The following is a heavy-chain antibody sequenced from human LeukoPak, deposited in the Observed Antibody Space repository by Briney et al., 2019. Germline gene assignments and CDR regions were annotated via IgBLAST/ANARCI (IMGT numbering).Heavy chain of an antibody. V-gene: IGHV1-2*02. D-gene: IGHD3-3*01. CDR1: GGTFSSYT. J-gene: IGHJ3*02. Sequence: ASVKVSCKASGGTFSSYTISWVRQAPGQAIEWMGWINPNRGGTNYVQKFQGRVTMTRDTSISTAYMELSRLRSDDTAVYYCARDRLPHYDFWSGSSGGNDAFDIWGQGTMVTVSS. CDR2: INPNRGGT. CDR3: ARDRLPHYDFWSGSSGGNDAFDI.